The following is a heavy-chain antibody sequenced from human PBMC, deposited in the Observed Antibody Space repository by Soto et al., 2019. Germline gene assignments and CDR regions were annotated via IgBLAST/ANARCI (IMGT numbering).Heavy chain of an antibody. D-gene: IGHD6-13*01. V-gene: IGHV1-3*01. CDR2: INAGNGNT. Sequence: GASVKVSCKASGYTFTSYAMHWVRQAPGQRLEWMGWINAGNGNTKYSQKFQGRVTITRDTSASTAYMELSSLRSEDTAVYYCARDHDSSSRSVREFPDSGQGTLVTVSS. CDR1: GYTFTSYA. J-gene: IGHJ1*01. CDR3: ARDHDSSSRSVREFPD.